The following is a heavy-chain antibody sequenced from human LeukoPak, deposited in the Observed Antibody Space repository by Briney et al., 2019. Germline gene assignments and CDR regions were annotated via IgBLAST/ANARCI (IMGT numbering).Heavy chain of an antibody. J-gene: IGHJ4*02. D-gene: IGHD1-1*01. CDR1: GFTFSDYS. CDR3: ARAIRL. V-gene: IGHV3-69-1*02. Sequence: GSLRLSCTASGFTFSDYSVNWVRQAPGKGLEWVSCITGISDIYYAGSVKGRFTISRDNAKNSVYLQMNSLRAEDTGIYYCARAIRLWGQGTLVTVSS. CDR2: ITGISDI.